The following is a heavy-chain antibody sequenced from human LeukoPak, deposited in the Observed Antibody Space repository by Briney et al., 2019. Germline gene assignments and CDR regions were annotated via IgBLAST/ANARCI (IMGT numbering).Heavy chain of an antibody. CDR3: AXVVXYXRXXXDY. CDR1: YXXXSGYY. J-gene: IGHJ4*02. CDR2: IYHSGST. D-gene: IGHD4-11*01. V-gene: IGHV4-38-2*01. Sequence: YXXXSGYYWGWIRPPPXEGLEWIGSIYHSGSTYYNPSLKSRVTISVDTSKNKFSLKLSSVTAADTAVYYCAXVVXYXRXXXDYWGQGTXVTVSS.